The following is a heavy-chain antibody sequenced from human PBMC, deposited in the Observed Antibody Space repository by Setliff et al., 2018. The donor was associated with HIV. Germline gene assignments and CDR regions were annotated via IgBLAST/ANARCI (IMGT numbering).Heavy chain of an antibody. D-gene: IGHD3-3*01. CDR2: VRTKASGGTP. CDR3: TTVSQGGFWSGYYMAFDN. CDR1: GFTFAHYA. V-gene: IGHV3-49*04. Sequence: GGSLRLSCTASGFTFAHYAMSWVRQAPGKGLEWVGFVRTKASGGTPEYAASVKGRFTISRDDSKSIAYLQMDSLKTEDTAVYYCTTVSQGGFWSGYYMAFDNWGQGTLVTVSS. J-gene: IGHJ4*02.